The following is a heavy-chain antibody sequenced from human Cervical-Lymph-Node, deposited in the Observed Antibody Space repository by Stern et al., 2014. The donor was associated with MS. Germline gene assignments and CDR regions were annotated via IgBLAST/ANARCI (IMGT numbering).Heavy chain of an antibody. Sequence: VQLVESGGGVVQPGRSLRLSCVASGLRFSTYGMHWVRQAPGKGLEWVAVISFDGRDQYYADSLKGRFTISRDNSKNTLYLQMGSLRPEDTAVYCAQWTGAAALDHWGQGTLVTVSS. D-gene: IGHD2-2*01. CDR2: ISFDGRDQ. J-gene: IGHJ4*02. CDR3: QWTGAAALDH. V-gene: IGHV3-30*03. CDR1: GLRFSTYG.